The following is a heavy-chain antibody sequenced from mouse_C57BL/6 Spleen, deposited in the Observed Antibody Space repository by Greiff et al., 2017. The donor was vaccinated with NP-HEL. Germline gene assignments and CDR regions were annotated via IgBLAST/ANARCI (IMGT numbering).Heavy chain of an antibody. CDR1: GYTFTDYN. J-gene: IGHJ2*01. Sequence: EVQLQQSGPELVKPGASVKIPCKASGYTFTDYNMDWVKQSHGKSLEWIGDINPGSGSTNYNGKFKSKATLTVDTSSSTAYMQLSSLTSEDSAVYYGASQGNWDVGVYWGQGTTLTVSS. D-gene: IGHD4-1*01. CDR3: ASQGNWDVGVY. V-gene: IGHV1-18*01. CDR2: INPGSGST.